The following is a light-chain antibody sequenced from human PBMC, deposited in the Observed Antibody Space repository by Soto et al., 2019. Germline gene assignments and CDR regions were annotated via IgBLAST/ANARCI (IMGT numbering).Light chain of an antibody. V-gene: IGLV2-14*01. CDR1: SGDIGSYNR. Sequence: QSVLTQPASVSGSPGQSITISCTGTSGDIGSYNRVSWYQQHPGKAPKLIIYEVTDRPSGVSNRFSGSKSGNTASLTISGLQAEDEAEYYCSSYTNIKTRACVFGTGTNHTVL. CDR3: SSYTNIKTRACV. J-gene: IGLJ1*01. CDR2: EVT.